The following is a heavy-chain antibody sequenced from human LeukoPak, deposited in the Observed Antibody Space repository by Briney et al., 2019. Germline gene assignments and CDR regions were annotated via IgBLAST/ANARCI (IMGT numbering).Heavy chain of an antibody. CDR3: AREYDWFGEFGFGY. V-gene: IGHV3-30-3*01. J-gene: IGHJ4*02. CDR2: ISYDGSNK. Sequence: GRSLRLSCAASGFTFSSYAMHWVRQSPGKGLEWVAVISYDGSNKYYADSVKGRFTISRDNSKNTLYLQMNSLRAEDTAVYYCAREYDWFGEFGFGYWGQGTLVTVSS. CDR1: GFTFSSYA. D-gene: IGHD3-10*01.